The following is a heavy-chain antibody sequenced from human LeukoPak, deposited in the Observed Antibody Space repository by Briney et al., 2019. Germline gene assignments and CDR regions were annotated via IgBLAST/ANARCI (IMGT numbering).Heavy chain of an antibody. J-gene: IGHJ4*02. CDR3: TRHPAEGDY. CDR2: INQGGSEK. V-gene: IGHV3-7*05. CDR1: GFTFSSHW. Sequence: PGGSLRLSCAASGFTFSSHWMSWARQAPGKGLEWVADINQGGSEKYYVGSVRGRFTISRDNAKNSMYLQMNSLTAEDTAVYYCTRHPAEGDYWGQGTLVTVSS. D-gene: IGHD2-15*01.